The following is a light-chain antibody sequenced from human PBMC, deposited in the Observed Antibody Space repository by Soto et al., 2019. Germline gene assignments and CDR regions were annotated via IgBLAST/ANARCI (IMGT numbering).Light chain of an antibody. Sequence: QAVVTQPPSVSEAPGQRVTISCTGSSSNIGAGYEAHWYQQVPGTAPKLLIYENNNRPSGVPDRFSGSKSGTSASLAITGLQAEDEADYYCQSYGSSLSGYVFGTGTKVTVL. CDR1: SSNIGAGYE. CDR3: QSYGSSLSGYV. CDR2: ENN. J-gene: IGLJ1*01. V-gene: IGLV1-40*01.